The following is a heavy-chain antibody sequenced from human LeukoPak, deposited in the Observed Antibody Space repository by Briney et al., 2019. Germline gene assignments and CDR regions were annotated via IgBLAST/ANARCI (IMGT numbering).Heavy chain of an antibody. CDR3: VRDSPIGYYTDH. Sequence: PGGSLRLSCAASGFTFSVYWMHWVRQAPGKGLVWVSRISNDGSSTTYADSVKRRFTISRDDAKNTVYLHMNSLRAEDTAVYYCVRDSPIGYYTDHWGQGPLVTVSS. CDR1: GFTFSVYW. J-gene: IGHJ4*02. CDR2: ISNDGSST. V-gene: IGHV3-74*01. D-gene: IGHD3-3*01.